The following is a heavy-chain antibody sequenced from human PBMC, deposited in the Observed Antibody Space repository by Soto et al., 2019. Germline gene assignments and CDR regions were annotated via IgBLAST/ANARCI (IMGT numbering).Heavy chain of an antibody. Sequence: QVQLVQSGAEVKKPGSSVKVSCKASGGTFSSYAISWVRQAPEQGLEWMGGIIPIFGTANYAQKFQARVTITADKSTSTAYMELSSLRSEDTAVYYCAGSGWLPDAFDIWGQGTMVTVSS. D-gene: IGHD6-19*01. J-gene: IGHJ3*02. V-gene: IGHV1-69*06. CDR3: AGSGWLPDAFDI. CDR1: GGTFSSYA. CDR2: IIPIFGTA.